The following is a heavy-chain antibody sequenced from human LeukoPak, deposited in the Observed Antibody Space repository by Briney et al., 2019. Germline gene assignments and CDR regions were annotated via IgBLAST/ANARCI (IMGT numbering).Heavy chain of an antibody. J-gene: IGHJ4*02. CDR3: ARDQVSIAGTGIDY. CDR2: TKQDGSEK. V-gene: IGHV3-7*01. Sequence: GGSLRLSCAASGFTFSSYWMSWVRQAPGKGLEWVANTKQDGSEKYYVDSVKGRFTISRDNAKNSLFLQMNSLRAEDTAVYYCARDQVSIAGTGIDYWGQGTLVTVSS. CDR1: GFTFSSYW. D-gene: IGHD6-13*01.